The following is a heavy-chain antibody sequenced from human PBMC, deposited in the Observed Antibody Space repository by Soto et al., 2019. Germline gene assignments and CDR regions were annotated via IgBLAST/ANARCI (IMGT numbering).Heavy chain of an antibody. J-gene: IGHJ4*02. CDR2: IYPGGGST. CDR3: ARWRGSQSYFDS. D-gene: IGHD1-26*01. Sequence: SRASGYTFTSYYMHWVRQAPGQGLEWMGIIYPGGGSTTYAQKFQGRVTMTRDTSTSTVYMELSSLRSEDTAIYYCARWRGSQSYFDSWGQGPLVTVSS. CDR1: GYTFTSYY. V-gene: IGHV1-46*03.